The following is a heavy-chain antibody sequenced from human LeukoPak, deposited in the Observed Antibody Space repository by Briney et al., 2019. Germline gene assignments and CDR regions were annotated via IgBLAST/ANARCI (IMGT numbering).Heavy chain of an antibody. Sequence: QAGGSLRLSCAASGFTFSSYAMSWVRQAPGKGLEWVSAISGSGGSTYYADSVKGRFTISRDNSKNTLYLQMNSLRAEDTAVYYCAKGGVLPDYGDYTPLDYWGQGTLVTVSS. D-gene: IGHD4-17*01. CDR3: AKGGVLPDYGDYTPLDY. CDR1: GFTFSSYA. V-gene: IGHV3-23*01. CDR2: ISGSGGST. J-gene: IGHJ4*02.